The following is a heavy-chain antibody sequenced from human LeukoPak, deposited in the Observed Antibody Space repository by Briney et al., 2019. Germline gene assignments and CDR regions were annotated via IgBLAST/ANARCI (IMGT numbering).Heavy chain of an antibody. V-gene: IGHV3-23*01. CDR2: ISGSGGST. CDR3: VKLSGYYFGTDAFDI. Sequence: PGGSLRLSCAASGFTFSSYAMSWVRQAPGKGLEGVSAISGSGGSTYYADSVKGRFTISRDNSKNTLYLQMNSLSAETTAVYYCVKLSGYYFGTDAFDIWGQGTMVTVSS. CDR1: GFTFSSYA. J-gene: IGHJ3*02. D-gene: IGHD3/OR15-3a*01.